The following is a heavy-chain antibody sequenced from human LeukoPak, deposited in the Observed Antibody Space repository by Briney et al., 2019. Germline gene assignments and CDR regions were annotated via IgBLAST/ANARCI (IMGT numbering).Heavy chain of an antibody. J-gene: IGHJ5*02. CDR1: GFTFSSYS. Sequence: GGSLRLSCAASGFTFSSYSMNWVRQAPGKGLEWVASISSSSSYIYYADSVKGRFTISRDNAKNSLYLQMNSLRAEDTAVYYCARGGSALNWFDPWGQGTLVNVSS. V-gene: IGHV3-21*01. D-gene: IGHD2-15*01. CDR2: ISSSSSYI. CDR3: ARGGSALNWFDP.